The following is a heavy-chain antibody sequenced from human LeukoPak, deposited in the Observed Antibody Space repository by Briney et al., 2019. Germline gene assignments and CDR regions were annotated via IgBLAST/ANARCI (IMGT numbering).Heavy chain of an antibody. CDR1: GYSFTSYW. Sequence: GASLKISCKGSGYSFTSYWIGWVRQMPGKGLEWMGIIYPGDSDTRYSPSFQGQVTISADKSISTAYLQWSSLKASDTAMYYCARLGCSSTSCSSDAFDIWGQGTMVTVSS. D-gene: IGHD2-2*01. CDR2: IYPGDSDT. V-gene: IGHV5-51*01. CDR3: ARLGCSSTSCSSDAFDI. J-gene: IGHJ3*02.